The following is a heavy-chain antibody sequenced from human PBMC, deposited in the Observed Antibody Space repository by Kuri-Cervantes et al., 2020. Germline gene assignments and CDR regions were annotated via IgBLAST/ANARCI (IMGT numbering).Heavy chain of an antibody. Sequence: GESLKISCAASGFTFSSYGMHWVRQAPGKGLEWVAVISYDGSNKYYADSVKGRFTISRDNSKNTLYLQMNSLRAEDTALYYCAKVSEQLPPDYWGQGTLVTVSS. CDR3: AKVSEQLPPDY. D-gene: IGHD5-18*01. J-gene: IGHJ4*02. V-gene: IGHV3-30*18. CDR2: ISYDGSNK. CDR1: GFTFSSYG.